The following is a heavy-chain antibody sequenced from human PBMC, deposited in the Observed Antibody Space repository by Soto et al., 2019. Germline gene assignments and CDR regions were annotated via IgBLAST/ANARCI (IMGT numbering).Heavy chain of an antibody. CDR3: ARPYGGKIGDALDL. CDR1: GFTFIIYA. V-gene: IGHV3-23*01. Sequence: GSLRLSCAASGFTFIIYAMRCFLQVGGKGLEWVSTISESGGSAYYADSVKGRFTISRDNSKNTLYLQMNSLRAEDTAVYYCARPYGGKIGDALDLWGQGTMVTVSS. J-gene: IGHJ3*01. CDR2: ISESGGSA. D-gene: IGHD2-15*01.